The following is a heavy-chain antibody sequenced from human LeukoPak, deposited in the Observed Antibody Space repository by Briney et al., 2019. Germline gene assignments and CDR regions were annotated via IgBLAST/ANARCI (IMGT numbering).Heavy chain of an antibody. J-gene: IGHJ4*02. CDR3: AVGANPGAFDY. Sequence: AGGSLRLSCAASGFTFSNYWMHWVRHAPGKGLVWVSRINGDGSGTGYADSVKGRFTISRDNAKNTLYLQMNSLRAEDTAVYYCAVGANPGAFDYWGQGTLVTVSS. CDR1: GFTFSNYW. D-gene: IGHD1-26*01. V-gene: IGHV3-74*01. CDR2: INGDGSGT.